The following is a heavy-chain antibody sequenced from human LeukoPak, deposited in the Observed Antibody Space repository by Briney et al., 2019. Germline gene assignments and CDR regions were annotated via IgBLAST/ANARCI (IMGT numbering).Heavy chain of an antibody. D-gene: IGHD4-17*01. CDR2: IDPSDGGT. Sequence: ASVKVSCKAPGYTFTRHYMHWVRQAAGQGLEWMGRIDPSDGGTSYAQKFRGRVTMTTDTSTSTAYMELRSLRPDDTAVYYCASYGDEPLSFDYWGQGTLVTVSS. CDR3: ASYGDEPLSFDY. CDR1: GYTFTRHY. V-gene: IGHV1-46*01. J-gene: IGHJ4*02.